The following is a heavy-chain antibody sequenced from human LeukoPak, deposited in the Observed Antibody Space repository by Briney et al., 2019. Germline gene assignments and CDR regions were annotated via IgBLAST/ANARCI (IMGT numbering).Heavy chain of an antibody. CDR3: AKVGGFYSSSWYNWFDP. V-gene: IGHV3-66*01. J-gene: IGHJ5*02. D-gene: IGHD6-13*01. CDR2: IYSGGDT. Sequence: GGSLRLSCAASGFTVSNNYMNWVRQALGKGLEWVSLIYSGGDTSYADSVKGRFTVSRDHSKNTLYLQMNSLRAEDTAVYYCAKVGGFYSSSWYNWFDPWGQGTLVTVSS. CDR1: GFTVSNNY.